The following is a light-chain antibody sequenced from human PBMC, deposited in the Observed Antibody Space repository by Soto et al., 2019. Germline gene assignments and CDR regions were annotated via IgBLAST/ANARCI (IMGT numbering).Light chain of an antibody. V-gene: IGKV3-20*01. CDR3: QQYNDWWT. Sequence: EIVLTQSPGTLSLSPGDRATLSCRASQSVSSNYLAWYQQKPGQAPRLLIYDASSRATGIPDRFSGSGSGTDFALTISRLEPEDFAVYYCQQYNDWWTFGQGTQLDIK. J-gene: IGKJ1*01. CDR2: DAS. CDR1: QSVSSNY.